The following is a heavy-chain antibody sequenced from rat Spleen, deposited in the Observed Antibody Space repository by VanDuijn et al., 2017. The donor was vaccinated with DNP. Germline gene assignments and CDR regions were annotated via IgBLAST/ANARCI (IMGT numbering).Heavy chain of an antibody. Sequence: EVQLQESGPGLVKPSQSLSLTCSVTGYSITTNYWGWVRKFPGNKMEYIGHISFSGSTNYNPSIKSQISITRDTSKNQFFLHLHSVTTEDTATYYCARWVWYFDYWGQGVMVTVSS. J-gene: IGHJ2*01. CDR3: ARWVWYFDY. CDR2: ISFSGST. V-gene: IGHV3-1*01. CDR1: GYSITTNY.